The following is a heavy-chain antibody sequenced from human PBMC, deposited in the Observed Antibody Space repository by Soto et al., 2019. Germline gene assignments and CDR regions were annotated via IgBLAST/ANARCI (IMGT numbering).Heavy chain of an antibody. V-gene: IGHV1-69*13. Sequence: ASVKVSCKASGGTFSSYAISWVRQAPGQGLEWMGGIIPIFGTANYAQKFQGRVTITADESTSTAYMELSSLRSEDTAVYYWARGGYYYGSGSYYSGFDPWGQGTLVTVSS. CDR2: IIPIFGTA. CDR1: GGTFSSYA. J-gene: IGHJ5*02. D-gene: IGHD3-10*01. CDR3: ARGGYYYGSGSYYSGFDP.